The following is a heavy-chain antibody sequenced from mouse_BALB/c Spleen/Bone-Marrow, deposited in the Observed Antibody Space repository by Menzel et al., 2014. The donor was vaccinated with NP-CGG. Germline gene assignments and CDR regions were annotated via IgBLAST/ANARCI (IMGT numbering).Heavy chain of an antibody. J-gene: IGHJ4*01. CDR1: GYAFTRYN. Sequence: EVQLQQSGPELVKPGASVKASCKASGYAFTRYNMYWVKQSHGKSLEWIGYIDPYSGGTNYNQKFKGKATLTVDKSSSTAYMHLNSLTSEDSAVYYCARELSRAMDYWGQGTSVTVSS. CDR2: IDPYSGGT. CDR3: ARELSRAMDY. D-gene: IGHD2-12*01. V-gene: IGHV1S135*01.